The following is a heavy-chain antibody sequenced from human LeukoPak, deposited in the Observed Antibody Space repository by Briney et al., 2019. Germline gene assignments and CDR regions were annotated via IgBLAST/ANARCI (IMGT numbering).Heavy chain of an antibody. Sequence: PGRSLRLSCAASGFTFSSFGMHWVRQAPGKGLEYVSAISSNGGSTYYANSVKGRFTISRDNSKNTLYLQMGSLRAEDMAVYYCASGEEIQLPNKHITVRSNDYWGQGTLVTVSS. CDR1: GFTFSSFG. D-gene: IGHD5-18*01. V-gene: IGHV3-64*01. CDR2: ISSNGGST. J-gene: IGHJ4*02. CDR3: ASGEEIQLPNKHITVRSNDY.